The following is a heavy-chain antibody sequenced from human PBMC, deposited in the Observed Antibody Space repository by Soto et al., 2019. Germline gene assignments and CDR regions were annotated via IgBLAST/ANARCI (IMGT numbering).Heavy chain of an antibody. CDR1: GFSFWSYD. CDR2: LGTAGDT. J-gene: IGHJ4*02. D-gene: IGHD5-12*01. CDR3: ARSPRGYSGYDYFDS. Sequence: EVQLVESGGGLVQPGGYLRLSCSASGFSFWSYDMHWVRQATGKGLEWVSGLGTAGDTYYPDSVKGRFTISRENAKNSLYLQMNSLRAGDTAVYYCARSPRGYSGYDYFDSWGRGTLVTVSS. V-gene: IGHV3-13*04.